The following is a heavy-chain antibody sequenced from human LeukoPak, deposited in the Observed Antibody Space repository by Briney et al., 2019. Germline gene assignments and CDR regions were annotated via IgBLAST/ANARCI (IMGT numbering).Heavy chain of an antibody. CDR2: ISYDGTNT. V-gene: IGHV3-30*18. Sequence: GGSLRLSCAASGFIFNRYGIHWVRQAPGEGLEWVAVISYDGTNTYYADSVKGRFTISRDNSKKMLYLQMNSLRAEDTAVYYCAKDKIQLWLLNGRMPWFDPWGQGTLVTVSS. CDR1: GFIFNRYG. CDR3: AKDKIQLWLLNGRMPWFDP. J-gene: IGHJ5*02. D-gene: IGHD5-18*01.